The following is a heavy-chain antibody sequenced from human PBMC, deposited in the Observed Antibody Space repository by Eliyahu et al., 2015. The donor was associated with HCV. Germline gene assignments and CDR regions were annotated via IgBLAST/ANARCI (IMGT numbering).Heavy chain of an antibody. D-gene: IGHD3-9*01. Sequence: QVQLQESGPGLVKPSETLSLTCTVSGGSINNYYWTWIRQPAGKGLEWIGRIYTSGSTNYNPSLKSRVIMSIDTSKNQFSLKLNSVIAADTAVYYCARDLSLTKSQLLTPRGDWFDPWGQGILVTVSA. CDR3: ARDLSLTKSQLLTPRGDWFDP. CDR2: IYTSGST. CDR1: GGSINNYY. J-gene: IGHJ5*02. V-gene: IGHV4-4*07.